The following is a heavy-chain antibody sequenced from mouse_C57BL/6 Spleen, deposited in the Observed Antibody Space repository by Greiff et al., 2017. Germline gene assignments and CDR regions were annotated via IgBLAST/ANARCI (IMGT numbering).Heavy chain of an antibody. CDR3: ARGGGGCIDY. V-gene: IGHV5-4*03. J-gene: IGHJ2*01. Sequence: EVKVVEPGGGLVKPGGSLKLSCAASGFTFSSYAMSWVRQTPGKRLEWVATISDSGSYTYYPDNVKGRFTISRDNAKNNQYLQMSPLKSEDTAMEDCARGGGGCIDYWGQGTTLTVSS. CDR2: ISDSGSYT. D-gene: IGHD1-1*02. CDR1: GFTFSSYA.